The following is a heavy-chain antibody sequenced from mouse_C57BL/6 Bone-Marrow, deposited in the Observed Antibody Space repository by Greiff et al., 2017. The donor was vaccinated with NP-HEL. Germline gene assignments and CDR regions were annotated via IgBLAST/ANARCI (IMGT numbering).Heavy chain of an antibody. CDR2: INPNNGGT. J-gene: IGHJ4*01. CDR3: ARSGFYGSSGDY. D-gene: IGHD1-1*01. Sequence: EVQLQQSGPELVKPGASVKISCKASGYTFTDYYMNWVKQSHGKSLEWIGDINPNNGGTSYNQKFKGKATLTVDKSSSTAYMELRSLTSEDSAVYYCARSGFYGSSGDYWGQGTSVTVSS. V-gene: IGHV1-26*01. CDR1: GYTFTDYY.